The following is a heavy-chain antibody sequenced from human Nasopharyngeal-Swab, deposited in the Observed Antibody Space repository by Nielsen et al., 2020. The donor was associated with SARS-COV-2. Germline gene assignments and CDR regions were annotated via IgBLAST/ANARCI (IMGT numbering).Heavy chain of an antibody. V-gene: IGHV3-23*01. CDR3: AKMYYYDSSGYSFDY. CDR2: ISGSGGST. Sequence: GESLKISCAASGFTFSSYEMNWVRQAPGKGLEWVSAISGSGGSTYYADSVKGRFTISRDNSKNTLYLQMNSLRAEDTAVYYCAKMYYYDSSGYSFDYWGQGTLVTVSS. CDR1: GFTFSSYE. J-gene: IGHJ4*02. D-gene: IGHD3-22*01.